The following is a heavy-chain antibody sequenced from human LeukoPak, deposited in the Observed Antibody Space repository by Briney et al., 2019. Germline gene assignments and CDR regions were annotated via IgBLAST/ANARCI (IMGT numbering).Heavy chain of an antibody. CDR2: ITASGGST. V-gene: IGHV3-23*01. CDR3: ARNSEGRGSRYGMDV. CDR1: GVTFNSYG. D-gene: IGHD1-26*01. Sequence: PGGSLRLSCAASGVTFNSYGMNWVRQPPGKGLEWVSAITASGGSTYYADFVKGRFIISRDNSKNTLYLEMNSLRGEDTAVYYCARNSEGRGSRYGMDVWGQGTTVTVS. J-gene: IGHJ6*02.